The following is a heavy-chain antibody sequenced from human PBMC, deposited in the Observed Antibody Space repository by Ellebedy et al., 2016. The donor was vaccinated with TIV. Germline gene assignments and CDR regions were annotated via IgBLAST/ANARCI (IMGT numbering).Heavy chain of an antibody. CDR2: IRNKANGYTT. D-gene: IGHD2-15*01. CDR1: GFTFSDHY. V-gene: IGHV3-72*01. J-gene: IGHJ3*02. Sequence: GGSLRLSCAASGFTFSDHYMDWVRQAPGKGLEWVGRIRNKANGYTTTYAASVKGRFTISRDDSKESMYLEMKRLKTEDTAVYYCARDKWYAFDIWGQGTMVTVSS. CDR3: ARDKWYAFDI.